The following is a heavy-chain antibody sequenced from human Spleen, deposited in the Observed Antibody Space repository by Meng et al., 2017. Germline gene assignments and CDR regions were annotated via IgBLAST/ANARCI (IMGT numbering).Heavy chain of an antibody. CDR2: IWYDGSNK. V-gene: IGHV3-33*01. J-gene: IGHJ1*01. CDR3: ARVRYSSSWYGLQH. D-gene: IGHD6-13*01. Sequence: GESLKISCAASGFTFSSYGMHWVRQAPGKGLEWVAVIWYDGSNKYYADSVKGRFTISRDNSKNTLYLQMNSLRAEDTAVYYCARVRYSSSWYGLQHWGQGTLVTSPQ. CDR1: GFTFSSYG.